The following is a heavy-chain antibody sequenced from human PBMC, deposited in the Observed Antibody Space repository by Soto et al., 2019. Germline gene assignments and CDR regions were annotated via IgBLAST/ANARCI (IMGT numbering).Heavy chain of an antibody. Sequence: QVQLQESGPGRVKPSQTLSLTCTVSGVSVNDGGYYWNWIRQHPGRGLEYIGYIYHSGYSYSNPSHEGRFTLSLETSKNQFSLTVTSVTAADTAVYYCAAQRGGGYFDSWGLGTLVTVSS. J-gene: IGHJ4*01. CDR2: IYHSGYS. D-gene: IGHD3-16*01. CDR1: GVSVNDGGYY. CDR3: AAQRGGGYFDS. V-gene: IGHV4-31*03.